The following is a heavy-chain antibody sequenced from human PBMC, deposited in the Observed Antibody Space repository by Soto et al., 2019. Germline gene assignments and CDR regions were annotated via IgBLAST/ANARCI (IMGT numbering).Heavy chain of an antibody. V-gene: IGHV2-70*11. CDR3: ARAYYYGSGRGLDI. J-gene: IGHJ3*02. CDR2: IDWEDDK. Sequence: SGATLVNPTQTLTLTCTFSGFSLSTGGMCVNWIRQPPGKALEWLARIDWEDDKYYTTSLKTRLTISKDTSKNQVVLRMTNMEPVDTATYYCARAYYYGSGRGLDIWGQGTMVTVSS. CDR1: GFSLSTGGMC. D-gene: IGHD3-10*01.